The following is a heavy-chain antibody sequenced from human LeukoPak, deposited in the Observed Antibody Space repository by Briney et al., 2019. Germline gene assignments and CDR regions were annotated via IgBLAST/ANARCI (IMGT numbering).Heavy chain of an antibody. CDR3: ARVTGYMIEDYFDY. CDR2: IHHSGRT. J-gene: IGHJ4*02. Sequence: SETLSLTCTVSGYSISSDYYWGWIRQPPGKGLEWIGSIHHSGRTYYNPSLKSRVTISVDTSKNQFSLRLSSVTAADTAVYYCARVTGYMIEDYFDYWGQGTLVTVSS. D-gene: IGHD3-22*01. V-gene: IGHV4-38-2*02. CDR1: GYSISSDYY.